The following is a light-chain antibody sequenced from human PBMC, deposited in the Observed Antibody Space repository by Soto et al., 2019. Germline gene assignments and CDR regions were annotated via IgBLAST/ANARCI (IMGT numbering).Light chain of an antibody. CDR2: HNN. V-gene: IGLV1-40*01. J-gene: IGLJ3*02. CDR3: QSRDSSLSSSWV. Sequence: QLVLTQPPSASGTPGQRVTISCSGGSSNIGADFDVHWYQHLPGTAPKLLISHNNNRPSGVPDRFSGSKSGTSASLAITGLQADDEAVYYCQSRDSSLSSSWVFGGGTKLTVL. CDR1: SSNIGADFD.